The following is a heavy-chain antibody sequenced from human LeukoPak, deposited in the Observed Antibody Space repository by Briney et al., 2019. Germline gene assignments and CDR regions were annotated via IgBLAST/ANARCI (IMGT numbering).Heavy chain of an antibody. J-gene: IGHJ4*02. Sequence: GESLKISCKGSGYSFTNYWIGWVRQMPGKGLEWMGIIYPDDSDTRYSPSFQGHVTISADKSISTASLHWSSLKASDSAMYYCARQSGSASYGNFDYWGQGTLVTVSS. V-gene: IGHV5-51*01. CDR2: IYPDDSDT. CDR1: GYSFTNYW. D-gene: IGHD3-10*01. CDR3: ARQSGSASYGNFDY.